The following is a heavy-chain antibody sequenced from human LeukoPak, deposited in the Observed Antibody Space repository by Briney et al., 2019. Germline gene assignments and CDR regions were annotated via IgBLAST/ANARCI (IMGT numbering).Heavy chain of an antibody. Sequence: SETLSLTCAVYGGSFSGYYWSWIRQPPGKGLEWIGEINHSGSTNYNPSLKSRVTISVDTSKNQSSLKLSSVTAADTAVYYCARELAVAGTIDYWGQGTLVTVSS. J-gene: IGHJ4*02. CDR1: GGSFSGYY. CDR3: ARELAVAGTIDY. D-gene: IGHD6-19*01. CDR2: INHSGST. V-gene: IGHV4-34*01.